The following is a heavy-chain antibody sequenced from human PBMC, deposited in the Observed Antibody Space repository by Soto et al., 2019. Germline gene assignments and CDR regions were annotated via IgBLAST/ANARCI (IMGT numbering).Heavy chain of an antibody. CDR3: ARDGREASGIDV. J-gene: IGHJ6*02. CDR1: GGSISSHY. V-gene: IGHV4-59*11. CDR2: IYYRGNT. D-gene: IGHD1-26*01. Sequence: QVQLEESGPGLVKPSETLSLTCTVSGGSISSHYWSWVRQAPGKGLEWIGCIYYRGNTFYNPSLKRRGTISVDTSNTQFSLKLDSVTPADTAVYYCARDGREASGIDVWGQGTAVTVSS.